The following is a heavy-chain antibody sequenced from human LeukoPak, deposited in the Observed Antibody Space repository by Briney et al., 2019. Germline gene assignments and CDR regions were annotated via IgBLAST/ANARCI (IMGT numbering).Heavy chain of an antibody. J-gene: IGHJ3*02. CDR2: INPSGGST. Sequence: ASVKVSCKASGYTFTSYYMHWVRQAPGQGLEWMGIINPSGGSTSYAQKFQGRVTMTRDTSISTAYMELSRLRSDDTAVYYCAISTTVTTRGAFDIWGQGTMVTVSS. CDR3: AISTTVTTRGAFDI. CDR1: GYTFTSYY. V-gene: IGHV1-46*01. D-gene: IGHD4-17*01.